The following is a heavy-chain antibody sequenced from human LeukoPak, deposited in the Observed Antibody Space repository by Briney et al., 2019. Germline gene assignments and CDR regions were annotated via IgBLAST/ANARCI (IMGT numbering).Heavy chain of an antibody. V-gene: IGHV3-30-3*01. D-gene: IGHD6-6*01. CDR1: GFTFSSYA. J-gene: IGHJ5*02. CDR3: ARVGSSWFDP. CDR2: ISYDGSNK. Sequence: GRSLRLSCAASGFTFSSYAMHWVRQAPGKGLEWVAVISYDGSNKYYADSVKGRFTISRDNSKNTLYLQMNSLRAEDTAVYYCARVGSSWFDPWGQGTLATVSS.